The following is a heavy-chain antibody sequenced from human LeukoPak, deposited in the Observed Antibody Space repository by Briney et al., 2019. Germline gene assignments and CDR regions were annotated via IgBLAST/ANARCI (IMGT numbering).Heavy chain of an antibody. D-gene: IGHD1-1*01. CDR2: ISYDGSNK. Sequence: GGSLRLSCAASGFTFSSYAMHWVRQAPGKGLEWVAVISYDGSNKYYADSVKGRFTISRDNSKNTLYLQMSSLRAEDTAVYYCARDISGTGGYWGQGTLVTVSS. CDR1: GFTFSSYA. V-gene: IGHV3-30*15. CDR3: ARDISGTGGY. J-gene: IGHJ4*02.